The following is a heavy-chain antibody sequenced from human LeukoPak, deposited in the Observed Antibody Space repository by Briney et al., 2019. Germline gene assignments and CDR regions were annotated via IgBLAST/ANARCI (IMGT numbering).Heavy chain of an antibody. J-gene: IGHJ4*02. D-gene: IGHD3-10*01. CDR2: IKQDGSEK. V-gene: IGHV3-7*01. CDR3: AKIIRRGSGGREDY. Sequence: GGSLRLSCAASGFTFSSYWMSWVRQAPGKGLEWVANIKQDGSEKYYVDSVKGRFTISRDNAKNSLYLQMNSLRAEDTAVYYCAKIIRRGSGGREDYWGQGTLVTVSS. CDR1: GFTFSSYW.